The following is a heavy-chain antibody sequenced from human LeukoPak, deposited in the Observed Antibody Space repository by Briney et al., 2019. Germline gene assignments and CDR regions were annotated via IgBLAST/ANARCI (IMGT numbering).Heavy chain of an antibody. Sequence: ASVKVSCKASGYTFTSYDINWVRQATGQGLEWMGWMNPNSGNTGYAQKFQGRVTMTRNTSISTAYMELSSLRSEDTAVYYCARVSPKRLGYYFDYWGQGTLVTVS. CDR1: GYTFTSYD. J-gene: IGHJ4*02. V-gene: IGHV1-8*01. CDR2: MNPNSGNT. D-gene: IGHD5-12*01. CDR3: ARVSPKRLGYYFDY.